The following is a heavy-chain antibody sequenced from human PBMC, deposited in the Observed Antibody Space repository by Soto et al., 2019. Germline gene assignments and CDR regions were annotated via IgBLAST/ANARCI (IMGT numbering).Heavy chain of an antibody. Sequence: GGSLRLSCAASGFTFSSYAMSWVRQAPGKGLEWVSGISGNGGSTYYADSVKGRFTISRDNSKNTLYLQMNSLRAEDTAVYYCAKVGTSSWQYGYFDYWGRGTRVTVSS. D-gene: IGHD6-13*01. V-gene: IGHV3-23*01. CDR1: GFTFSSYA. J-gene: IGHJ4*02. CDR2: ISGNGGST. CDR3: AKVGTSSWQYGYFDY.